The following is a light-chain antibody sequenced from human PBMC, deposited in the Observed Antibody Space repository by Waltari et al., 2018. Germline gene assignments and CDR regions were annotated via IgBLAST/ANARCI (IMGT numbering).Light chain of an antibody. J-gene: IGLJ3*02. CDR3: AAWDDSFNGML. CDR2: SND. CDR1: NSNSGNNL. V-gene: IGLV1-44*01. Sequence: QPVLPQPPSASGTPGQRVTISCSGSNSNSGNNLVHWYQHLPGTAPRLLVYSNDQRPSGIPARFSGSKSGTSASLAISGLQSDDESDYFCAAWDDSFNGMLFGGGTHLTVL.